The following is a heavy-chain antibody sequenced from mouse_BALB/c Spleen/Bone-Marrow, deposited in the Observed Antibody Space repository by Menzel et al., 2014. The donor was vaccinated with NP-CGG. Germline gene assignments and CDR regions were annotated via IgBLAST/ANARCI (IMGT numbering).Heavy chain of an antibody. Sequence: QVQLQQSGAELVRPGTSVKVSCKASGYAFTNYLIEWVKQRPGQGLEWIGVIDPRSGGTDYNEKFKGKAPLTADESSSTAYMQLNSLTSGDSAVYFCARGGITTVVPYSMDYWGQGTSVPVSS. D-gene: IGHD1-1*01. CDR1: GYAFTNYL. J-gene: IGHJ4*01. CDR3: ARGGITTVVPYSMDY. CDR2: IDPRSGGT. V-gene: IGHV1-54*03.